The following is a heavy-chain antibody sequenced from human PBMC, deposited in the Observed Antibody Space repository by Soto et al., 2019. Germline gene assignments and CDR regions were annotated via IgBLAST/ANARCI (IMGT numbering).Heavy chain of an antibody. J-gene: IGHJ4*02. CDR2: IYYSGST. Sequence: SETLSLTCIVSGGSISSNIYYCAWIRQPPGKGLEWIGYIYYSGSTNYNPSLKSRVTISVDTSKNQFSLKLSSVTAADTDVYYCARRWGRTFDYWGQGTLVTVSS. CDR1: GGSISSNIYY. D-gene: IGHD7-27*01. V-gene: IGHV4-61*05. CDR3: ARRWGRTFDY.